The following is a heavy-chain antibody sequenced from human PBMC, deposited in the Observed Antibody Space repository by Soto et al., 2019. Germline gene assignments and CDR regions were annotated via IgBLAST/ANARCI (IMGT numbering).Heavy chain of an antibody. CDR3: ARGGSGSYYLYYYGMDV. CDR2: TYYRSKWYN. CDR1: GDSVSSNSAA. J-gene: IGHJ6*02. V-gene: IGHV6-1*01. Sequence: SQTLSLTCVISGDSVSSNSAAWNWIRQSPSRGLEWLGRTYYRSKWYNDYAVSVESRITINPDTSKNQFSLQLNSVTPEDTAVYYCARGGSGSYYLYYYGMDVWGQGTTVTVSS. D-gene: IGHD1-26*01.